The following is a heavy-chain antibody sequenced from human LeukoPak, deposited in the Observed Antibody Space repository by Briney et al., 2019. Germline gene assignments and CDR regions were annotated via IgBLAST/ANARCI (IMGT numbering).Heavy chain of an antibody. V-gene: IGHV3-33*01. D-gene: IGHD4-23*01. CDR3: ARENSGWFDP. CDR2: IWYDGSNK. CDR1: GFTFSSYG. Sequence: GRSLRLSYAASGFTFSSYGMHWVRQAPGKGLEWVAVIWYDGSNKYYADSVKGRFTISRDNSKNTLYLQMNSLRAEDTAVYYCARENSGWFDPWGQGTRVTVSS. J-gene: IGHJ5*02.